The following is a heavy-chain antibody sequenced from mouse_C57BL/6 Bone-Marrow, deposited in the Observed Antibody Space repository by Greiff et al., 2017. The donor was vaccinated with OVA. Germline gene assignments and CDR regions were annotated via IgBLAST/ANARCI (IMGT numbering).Heavy chain of an antibody. CDR2: IYPGDGDT. CDR1: GYAFSSSW. CDR3: ERHEDGYSASYFDY. D-gene: IGHD2-3*01. J-gene: IGHJ2*01. V-gene: IGHV1-82*01. Sequence: VQLQQSGPELVKPGASVKISCKASGYAFSSSWMNWVKQRPGKGLEWIGRIYPGDGDTNYNGKFKGKATLTADKSSSTAYMQLSSLTSEDSAVYFGERHEDGYSASYFDYWGQGTTLTVSS.